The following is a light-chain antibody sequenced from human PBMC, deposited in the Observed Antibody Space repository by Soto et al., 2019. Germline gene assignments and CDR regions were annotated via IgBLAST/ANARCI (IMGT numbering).Light chain of an antibody. J-gene: IGKJ4*01. CDR3: QHLGNWPLT. CDR1: RSVTNY. V-gene: IGKV3-11*01. CDR2: DAS. Sequence: IALSLYPENLSLYPGERATLSGSTKRSVTNYLAWYQQKPGQAPRLLIYDASKRATGISARFSGSGSGTDLTLTISSLEPEDFAVYYCQHLGNWPLTFGEGTKVDIK.